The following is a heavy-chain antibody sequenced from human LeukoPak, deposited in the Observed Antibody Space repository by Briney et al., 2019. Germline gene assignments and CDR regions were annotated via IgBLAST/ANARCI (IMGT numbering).Heavy chain of an antibody. Sequence: GGALRLSCAAAGNTFSSYGLHWGRPAPGKGVKRVAFIRYDGSEGYYADSVKGRFTISRDNSKKTLYLQMNSLRAEDTAVYYCAKGCTYTFDYFDSWGQGTLVTVSS. CDR1: GNTFSSYG. CDR3: AKGCTYTFDYFDS. D-gene: IGHD2/OR15-2a*01. J-gene: IGHJ4*02. V-gene: IGHV3-30*02. CDR2: IRYDGSEG.